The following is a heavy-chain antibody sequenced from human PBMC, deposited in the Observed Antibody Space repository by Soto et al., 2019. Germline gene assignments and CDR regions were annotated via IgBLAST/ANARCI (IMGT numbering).Heavy chain of an antibody. CDR2: ISYDGSNK. J-gene: IGHJ5*02. V-gene: IGHV3-30*18. Sequence: PGVSRRLSCAASGFTFSSYGRHLVRQAPGKGLEWVAVISYDGSNKYYADSVKGRFTISRDNSKTTLYLQMNRLRAEDTAVYYCAKEEYYYDSSGYSRSWFDPWGQGTLVTVS. CDR1: GFTFSSYG. D-gene: IGHD3-22*01. CDR3: AKEEYYYDSSGYSRSWFDP.